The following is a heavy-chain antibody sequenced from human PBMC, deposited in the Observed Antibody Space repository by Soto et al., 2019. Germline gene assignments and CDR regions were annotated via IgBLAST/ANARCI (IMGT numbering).Heavy chain of an antibody. V-gene: IGHV5-51*01. CDR2: IYPGDSDT. CDR1: GYSFTSYW. Sequence: PGESLKISCKGSGYSFTSYWIGWVRQMPGKGLEWMGIIYPGDSDTRYSPSFQGQVPISADKSISTAYLQWSSLKASDTAMYYCARHVAAAGNPYYYYGMDVWGQGTTVTVSS. CDR3: ARHVAAAGNPYYYYGMDV. D-gene: IGHD6-13*01. J-gene: IGHJ6*02.